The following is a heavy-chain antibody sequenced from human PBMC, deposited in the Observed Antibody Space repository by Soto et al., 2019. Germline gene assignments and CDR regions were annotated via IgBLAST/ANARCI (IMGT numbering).Heavy chain of an antibody. D-gene: IGHD2-21*02. CDR3: ARGRVGTAYLDY. V-gene: IGHV3-48*02. CDR2: ITSRSSTV. Sequence: GGSMRLSCATSGLTFTSNRINWVRQAPGKGLEWISYITSRSSTVYYADSVKGRFTISRDNGKNSLYLQMSSLRDDDTAVYYCARGRVGTAYLDYWGQGALVTVSS. J-gene: IGHJ4*02. CDR1: GLTFTSNR.